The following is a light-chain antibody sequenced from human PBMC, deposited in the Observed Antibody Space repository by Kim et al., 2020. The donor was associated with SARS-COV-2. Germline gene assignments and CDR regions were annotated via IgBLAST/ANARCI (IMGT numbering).Light chain of an antibody. CDR2: EVT. J-gene: IGLJ3*02. Sequence: QSVTIACTGTSSDVGGYNFVSWYQHHPGKAPKLIIYEVTERPSGVPDRFSGSKSGNTASLTVSRLQSEDEAVYYCSSYAGPNRLGVFGGGTQLTVL. CDR3: SSYAGPNRLGV. CDR1: SSDVGGYNF. V-gene: IGLV2-8*01.